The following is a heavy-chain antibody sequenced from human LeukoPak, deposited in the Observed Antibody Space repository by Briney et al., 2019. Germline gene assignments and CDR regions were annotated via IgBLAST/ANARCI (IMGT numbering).Heavy chain of an antibody. D-gene: IGHD6-19*01. CDR2: ISGSGGST. CDR1: GFTFSSYA. V-gene: IGHV3-23*01. J-gene: IGHJ4*02. CDR3: AKGYSSGWYSFDN. Sequence: GGSLRLSCAASGFTFSSYAMNWVRQAPGKGLEWVSAISGSGGSTHYADSVKGRFTISRDDSKNTLYLQMNSLRAEDTAVYYCAKGYSSGWYSFDNWGQGILVTVSS.